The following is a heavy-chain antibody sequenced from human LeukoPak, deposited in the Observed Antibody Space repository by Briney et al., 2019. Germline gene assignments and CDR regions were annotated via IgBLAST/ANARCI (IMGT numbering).Heavy chain of an antibody. CDR3: ARDRGYSYAFDY. D-gene: IGHD5-18*01. V-gene: IGHV4-4*07. J-gene: IGHJ4*02. CDR2: IYTSGST. CDR1: GGSISSYY. Sequence: PSETLSLTCTVSGGSISSYYWSWIRQPAGKGLEWIGRIYTSGSTNYNPPLKSRVTISIDTSKNQFSLKLNSVTAADTAVYYCARDRGYSYAFDYWGQGTLVTVSS.